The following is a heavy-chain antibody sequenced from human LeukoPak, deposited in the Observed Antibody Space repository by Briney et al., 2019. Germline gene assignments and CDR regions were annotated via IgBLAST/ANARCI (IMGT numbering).Heavy chain of an antibody. J-gene: IGHJ4*02. V-gene: IGHV4-39*02. D-gene: IGHD6-19*01. Sequence: SETLSLTCTVSGGSISSSSYYWGWIRQPPGKGLEWIGSIYYSGSTYYNPSLKSRVTISVDTSKNQFSLKLSCVTAADTAVYYCARDFKIGYNSGWYSFDYWGQGTLVTVSS. CDR2: IYYSGST. CDR1: GGSISSSSYY. CDR3: ARDFKIGYNSGWYSFDY.